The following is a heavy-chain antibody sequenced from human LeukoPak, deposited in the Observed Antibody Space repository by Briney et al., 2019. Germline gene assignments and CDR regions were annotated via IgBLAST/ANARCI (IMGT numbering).Heavy chain of an antibody. Sequence: SETLSLTFTVSGGSISSSNYYWGWIRQPPGKGLEWIGSIYYTGGTSYNPSLKSRVTISVDTSKNQFSLKLSSVTAADTAMYYCARVEELLGLDYWGQGTLVTVSS. CDR1: GGSISSSNYY. D-gene: IGHD1-26*01. V-gene: IGHV4-39*01. J-gene: IGHJ4*02. CDR3: ARVEELLGLDY. CDR2: IYYTGGT.